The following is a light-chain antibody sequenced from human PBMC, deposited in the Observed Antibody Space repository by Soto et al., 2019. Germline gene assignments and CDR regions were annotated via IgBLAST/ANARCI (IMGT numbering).Light chain of an antibody. CDR1: SRDVGGYNY. CDR3: SSYTSSSTVV. Sequence: QSALTQPASVSASPGQSITISCTGTSRDVGGYNYVSWYQHHPGKAPKLIIYDVTNRPSGVSNRFSGSKSGNTASLTISGLQAEDEADYYCSSYTSSSTVVFGGGTKLTVL. CDR2: DVT. J-gene: IGLJ2*01. V-gene: IGLV2-14*03.